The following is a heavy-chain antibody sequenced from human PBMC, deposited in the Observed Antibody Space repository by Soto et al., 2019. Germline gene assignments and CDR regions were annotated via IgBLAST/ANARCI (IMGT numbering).Heavy chain of an antibody. D-gene: IGHD3-9*01. CDR2: INTAGSTK. J-gene: IGHJ6*02. Sequence: GGSLRLSCAASGVIFSNFEMHWVRQAPGKGLEWVSYINTAGSTKYYAESVKGRFTISRDNARNSLFLQMNSLRAEDTAVYYCARAECSSPDCLAAYYSYGLDVWGQGSTDTVSS. CDR1: GVIFSNFE. CDR3: ARAECSSPDCLAAYYSYGLDV. V-gene: IGHV3-48*03.